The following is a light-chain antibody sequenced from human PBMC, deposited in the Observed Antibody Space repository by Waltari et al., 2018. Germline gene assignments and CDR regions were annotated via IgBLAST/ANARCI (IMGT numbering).Light chain of an antibody. V-gene: IGKV3-20*01. CDR3: QQYYSLPWT. CDR1: EHIGNDY. Sequence: VLTQSPGTLSLSPGERATLSCRASEHIGNDYLAWYQQRPGQSPRLLMYGASGRASGISDKVSGSGSGTDFTLTIGRLDPEDFALYYCQQYYSLPWTFGQGTRVDIK. J-gene: IGKJ1*01. CDR2: GAS.